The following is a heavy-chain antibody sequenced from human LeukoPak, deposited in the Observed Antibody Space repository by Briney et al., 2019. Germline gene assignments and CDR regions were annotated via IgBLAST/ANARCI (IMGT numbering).Heavy chain of an antibody. CDR3: ARRGLRGSDYYRVDS. J-gene: IGHJ4*02. Sequence: SETLSLTCTVSGGSISSSSYYWGWIRQPPGKGLEWIGSIYYSGSSYYNPSLKSRVTISVDTSKDQFSLKLSSVTAADTAVYYCARRGLRGSDYYRVDSWGQGTLVTASS. V-gene: IGHV4-39*01. CDR1: GGSISSSSYY. CDR2: IYYSGSS. D-gene: IGHD4-17*01.